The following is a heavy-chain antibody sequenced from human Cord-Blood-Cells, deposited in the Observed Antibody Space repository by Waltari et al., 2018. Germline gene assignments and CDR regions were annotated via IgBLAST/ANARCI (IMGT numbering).Heavy chain of an antibody. CDR1: GGSFSGYY. V-gene: IGHV4-34*01. CDR3: ARGWYSGYDVDY. Sequence: QVQLQQWGAGLLKPSETLSLTCAVYGGSFSGYYWSWIRQPPGQGLVWIGEINHSGTTNHTPSLKSRVTISVDTSKNQFSLKLSSVTAADTAVYYCARGWYSGYDVDYWGQGTLVTVSS. J-gene: IGHJ4*02. CDR2: INHSGTT. D-gene: IGHD5-12*01.